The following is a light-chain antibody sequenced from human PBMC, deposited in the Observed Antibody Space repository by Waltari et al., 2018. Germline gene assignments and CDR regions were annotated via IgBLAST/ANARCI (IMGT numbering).Light chain of an antibody. J-gene: IGKJ1*01. CDR2: GAF. Sequence: EILLTQSPGTLSLSPGERATLSCRASQSVSRSLAWYQQKAGQAPRLLIYGAFNRAAGIPDRFSGSGSGTDFSLTISRLEPEDFAVYYCQHYVRLPATFGQGTKVEIK. CDR3: QHYVRLPAT. CDR1: QSVSRS. V-gene: IGKV3-20*01.